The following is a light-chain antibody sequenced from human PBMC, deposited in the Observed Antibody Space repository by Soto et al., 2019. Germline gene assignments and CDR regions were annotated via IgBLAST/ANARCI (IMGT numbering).Light chain of an antibody. Sequence: DTVMTQSPDSLAVSLGERATINCRSSRSILSSSNNKNYLAWYQQKPGQPPKLLVYWASTRESGVPDRFSGSGSGTDFXLXXXXXXXEDVAVYYCQQYFNTPFTFGPGTKVEXK. J-gene: IGKJ3*01. CDR1: RSILSSSNNKNY. CDR3: QQYFNTPFT. V-gene: IGKV4-1*01. CDR2: WAS.